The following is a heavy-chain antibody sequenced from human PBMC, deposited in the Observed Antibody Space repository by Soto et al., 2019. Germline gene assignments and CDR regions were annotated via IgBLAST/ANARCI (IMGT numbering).Heavy chain of an antibody. CDR3: AKGSRLGQAVVPAPFDY. V-gene: IGHV3-23*01. Sequence: GGSLRLSCAASGFTFSSYAMSWVRQAPGKGLEWVSAISGSGGSTYYADSVKGRFTISRDNSKNTLYLQMNSLRAEDTAVYYCAKGSRLGQAVVPAPFDYWGQGTLVTVSS. D-gene: IGHD2-2*01. J-gene: IGHJ4*02. CDR2: ISGSGGST. CDR1: GFTFSSYA.